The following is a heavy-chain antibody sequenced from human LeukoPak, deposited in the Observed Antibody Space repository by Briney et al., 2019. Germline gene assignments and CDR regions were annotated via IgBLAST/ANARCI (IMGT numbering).Heavy chain of an antibody. Sequence: GGSLRLSCAASGFTLSSYWMHWVRQAPGKGLVWVSRIIRDGGSINYADSVKGRFTISRDDAKNTLYLQMNSLRAEDTAVYYCARDTITSSRFFDVWGRGTLVTVSS. V-gene: IGHV3-74*01. CDR1: GFTLSSYW. J-gene: IGHJ2*01. CDR2: IIRDGGSI. D-gene: IGHD3-16*01. CDR3: ARDTITSSRFFDV.